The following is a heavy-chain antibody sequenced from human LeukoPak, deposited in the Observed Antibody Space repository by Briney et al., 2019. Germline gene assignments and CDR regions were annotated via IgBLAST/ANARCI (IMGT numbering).Heavy chain of an antibody. CDR3: ARRGNYYDSIGSIDY. CDR1: GGSVSSSAYY. CDR2: IYYSGST. V-gene: IGHV4-39*01. J-gene: IGHJ4*02. Sequence: SETLSLTCTVSGGSVSSSAYYWGWIRQPPGKGLEWIGSIYYSGSTYYNPSLKSRVTISVDTSKNQFSLKLSSVTAADTAVYYCARRGNYYDSIGSIDYWGQGTLVTVSS. D-gene: IGHD3-22*01.